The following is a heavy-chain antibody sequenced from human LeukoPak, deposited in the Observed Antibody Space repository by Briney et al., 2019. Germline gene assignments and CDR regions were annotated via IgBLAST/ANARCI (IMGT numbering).Heavy chain of an antibody. J-gene: IGHJ6*02. Sequence: ASVKVSRKASGYTFTSYGISWVRQAPGQGLEWMGWISAYNGNTNYAQKLQGRVTMTTDTSTSTAYMELRSLRSDDTAVYYCARVDTGYSSSWYYYGMDVWGQGTTVTVSS. CDR1: GYTFTSYG. CDR3: ARVDTGYSSSWYYYGMDV. V-gene: IGHV1-18*01. CDR2: ISAYNGNT. D-gene: IGHD6-13*01.